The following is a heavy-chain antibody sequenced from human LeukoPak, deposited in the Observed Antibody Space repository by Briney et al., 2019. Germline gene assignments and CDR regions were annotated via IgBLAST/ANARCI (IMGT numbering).Heavy chain of an antibody. Sequence: SQTLSLTCAISGDSVSSNSAAWNWIRQSPSRGLEWLGRTYYRSKWYNDYAVSVKSRITINPDTSKNQFSLQLNSVTPEDTAVYYCARDKNVLLWFGELGGAFDIWGQGTMVTVSS. J-gene: IGHJ3*02. CDR1: GDSVSSNSAA. CDR2: TYYRSKWYN. D-gene: IGHD3-10*01. V-gene: IGHV6-1*01. CDR3: ARDKNVLLWFGELGGAFDI.